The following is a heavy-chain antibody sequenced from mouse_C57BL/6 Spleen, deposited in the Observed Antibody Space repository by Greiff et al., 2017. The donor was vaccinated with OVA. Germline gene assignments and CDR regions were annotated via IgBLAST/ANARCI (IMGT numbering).Heavy chain of an antibody. CDR1: GYAFTNYL. J-gene: IGHJ3*01. Sequence: VQLQQSGAELVRPGTSVKVSCKASGYAFTNYLIEWVKQRPGQGLEWIGVINPGSGGTNYNEKFKGKATLTADKSSSTAYMQLSSLTSEDSAVYFCARQVDYGGFAYWGQGTLVTVSA. D-gene: IGHD2-4*01. CDR2: INPGSGGT. V-gene: IGHV1-54*01. CDR3: ARQVDYGGFAY.